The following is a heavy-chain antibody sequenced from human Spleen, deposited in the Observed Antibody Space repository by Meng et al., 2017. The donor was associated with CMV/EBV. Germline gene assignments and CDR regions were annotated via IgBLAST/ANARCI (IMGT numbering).Heavy chain of an antibody. J-gene: IGHJ3*02. V-gene: IGHV4-39*02. CDR1: GDSISSSGYY. D-gene: IGHD2-2*01. CDR3: AREGRYCSSTSCSYDAFDI. CDR2: MYYTGST. Sequence: SETLSLTCTVSGDSISSSGYYWGWIRQPPGKGLEWIGTMYYTGSTYYNPSLKSRVTISIDMSKNHFSLKLSSVTAADTAVYYCAREGRYCSSTSCSYDAFDIWGQGTMVTVSS.